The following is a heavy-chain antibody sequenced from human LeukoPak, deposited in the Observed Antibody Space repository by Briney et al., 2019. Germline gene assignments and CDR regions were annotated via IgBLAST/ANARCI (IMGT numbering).Heavy chain of an antibody. CDR1: GGSISTYL. CDR3: EMYDYDSSGYLSDY. Sequence: SETLSLTCTVSGGSISTYLLTWIRQPAGKGLEWIGRSHTSGSIDYNPSLKGRVTMSVDASKNQFSLRLSSVTAADTAVYYCEMYDYDSSGYLSDYWGPGTLVTVSS. J-gene: IGHJ4*02. CDR2: SHTSGSI. V-gene: IGHV4-4*07. D-gene: IGHD3-22*01.